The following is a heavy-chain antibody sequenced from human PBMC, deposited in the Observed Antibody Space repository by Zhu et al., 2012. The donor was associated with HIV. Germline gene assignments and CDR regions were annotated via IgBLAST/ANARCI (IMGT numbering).Heavy chain of an antibody. CDR3: ARAGWIGDLLPR. D-gene: IGHD1-26*01. V-gene: IGHV4-30-4*08. CDR1: SGSISSGDYY. CDR2: IYYNGNT. Sequence: QVQLQESGPGLVKPSQTLSLTCTVSSGSISSGDYYWSWIRQPPGKGLEWIGYIYYNGNTYYNPSLKSRLTISLDTSESQFSLKLTSVTAADTAVYYCARAGWIGDLLPRWGQGTPSPS. J-gene: IGHJ4*02.